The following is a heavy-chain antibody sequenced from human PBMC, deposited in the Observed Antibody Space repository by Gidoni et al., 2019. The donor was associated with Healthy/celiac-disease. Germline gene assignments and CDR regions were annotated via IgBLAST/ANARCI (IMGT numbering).Heavy chain of an antibody. V-gene: IGHV3-30*18. CDR2: ISYDGSNK. Sequence: QVQLVESGGGVVQPGRSLRLSCAASGFPFSSYGRHWVRQAPGKGLEWVAVISYDGSNKYYADSVKGRFTISRDNSKNTLYLQMNSLRAEDTAVYYCAKVARGYGDYFGFDPWGQGTLVTVSS. CDR3: AKVARGYGDYFGFDP. J-gene: IGHJ5*02. D-gene: IGHD4-17*01. CDR1: GFPFSSYG.